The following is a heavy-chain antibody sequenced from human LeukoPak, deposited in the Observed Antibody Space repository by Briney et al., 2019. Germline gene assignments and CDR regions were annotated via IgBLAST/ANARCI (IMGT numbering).Heavy chain of an antibody. V-gene: IGHV1-2*02. CDR2: INPNSGGT. CDR1: GYTFTGYY. J-gene: IGHJ4*02. D-gene: IGHD3-22*01. Sequence: ASVKVSCKASGYTFTGYYMHWVRQAPGQGLEWMGWINPNSGGTNYAQKFQGRVTMTRDTSISTAYMELSRLRSDDTAVYYCAGDRDYYDSSGYYQFDYWGQGTLVTVSS. CDR3: AGDRDYYDSSGYYQFDY.